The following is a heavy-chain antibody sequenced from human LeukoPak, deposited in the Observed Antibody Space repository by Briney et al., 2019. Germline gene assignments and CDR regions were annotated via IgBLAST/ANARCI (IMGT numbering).Heavy chain of an antibody. CDR3: ARQSRSVDPLTY. D-gene: IGHD4-23*01. CDR1: GFTFSDYY. J-gene: IGHJ4*02. CDR2: ISGRSSYT. V-gene: IGHV3-11*03. Sequence: PGGSLRLSCAASGFTFSDYYMTWIRQAPGKGLEGVSCISGRSSYTSYADSVKGRFTISRDNAKNSLYLQMNSLRADDTAVYFCARQSRSVDPLTYWGQGTLVTVSS.